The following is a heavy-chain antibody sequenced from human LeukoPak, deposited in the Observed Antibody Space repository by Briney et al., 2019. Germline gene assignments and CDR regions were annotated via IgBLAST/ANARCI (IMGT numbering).Heavy chain of an antibody. CDR3: ARAYYYGSGSPRRFDP. D-gene: IGHD3-10*01. Sequence: ASVKVSCKASGYTFTGYYMHWVRQAPGQGLEWMGWINPNSGGTNYAQKFQGRVTMTRDTSISTAYMELSRLRSDDTAVYYCARAYYYGSGSPRRFDPWGQGTLVTVSS. CDR2: INPNSGGT. CDR1: GYTFTGYY. V-gene: IGHV1-2*02. J-gene: IGHJ5*02.